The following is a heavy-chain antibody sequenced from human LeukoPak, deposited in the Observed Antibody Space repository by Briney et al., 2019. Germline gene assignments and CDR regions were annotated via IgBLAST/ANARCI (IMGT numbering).Heavy chain of an antibody. D-gene: IGHD2-8*01. CDR1: GFTFSDYY. CDR2: ISGSSYST. V-gene: IGHV3-11*06. Sequence: PGGSLRLSCAASGFTFSDYYMSWIRQAPGKGLEWVSYISGSSYSTNYADSVQGRFTISRDNAKKSLYLQMSSLRADDTAVYYCARELNGPNDAFDIWGQGTVVTVSS. CDR3: ARELNGPNDAFDI. J-gene: IGHJ3*02.